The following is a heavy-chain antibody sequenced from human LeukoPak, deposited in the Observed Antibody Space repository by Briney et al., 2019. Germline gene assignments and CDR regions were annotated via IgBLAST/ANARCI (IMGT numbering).Heavy chain of an antibody. V-gene: IGHV1-2*04. Sequence: ASVKVSCKASGYTFTGYYMHWVRQAPGQGLEWMGWINPNSGGTNYAQKFQGWVTMTRDPSISTAYMELSRLSSDDTAVYYCARDHFDFWSGYSATYFDYWGQGTLVTVSS. D-gene: IGHD3-3*01. CDR1: GYTFTGYY. CDR2: INPNSGGT. CDR3: ARDHFDFWSGYSATYFDY. J-gene: IGHJ4*02.